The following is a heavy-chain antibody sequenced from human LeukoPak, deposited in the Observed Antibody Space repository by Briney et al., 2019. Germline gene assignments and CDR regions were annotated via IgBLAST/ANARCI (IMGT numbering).Heavy chain of an antibody. CDR1: GLTFSSYW. D-gene: IGHD2-15*01. CDR3: ARDEPYSGDAFDI. V-gene: IGHV3-7*01. J-gene: IGHJ3*02. CDR2: IKQDGSEK. Sequence: GGSLRLSCAAAGLTFSSYWMSWVRQAPGKGLEWVANIKQDGSEKYYVDSVNGRFTISRDNAKNSLYLQMNSLRAEDTAVYYCARDEPYSGDAFDIWGQGTMVTVSS.